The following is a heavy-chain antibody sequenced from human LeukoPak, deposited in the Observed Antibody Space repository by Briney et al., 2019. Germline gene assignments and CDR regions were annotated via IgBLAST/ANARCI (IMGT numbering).Heavy chain of an antibody. CDR1: GFIFSSSW. D-gene: IGHD3/OR15-3a*01. Sequence: GGSLRLSCAASGFIFSSSWMTWVRQAPGLGLEWVANIRQDGNEIFYVDSVKGRFTITRDNAKNSLYLQMNSLRAEDTAVYYCVRVRTEWCLDLWGRGTLVTVSS. CDR3: VRVRTEWCLDL. J-gene: IGHJ2*01. V-gene: IGHV3-7*01. CDR2: IRQDGNEI.